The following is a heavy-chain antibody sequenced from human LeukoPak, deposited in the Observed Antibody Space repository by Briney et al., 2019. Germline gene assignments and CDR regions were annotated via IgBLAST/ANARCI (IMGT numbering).Heavy chain of an antibody. J-gene: IGHJ4*02. CDR2: IYYTGST. D-gene: IGHD5-18*01. CDR3: ARLTGGYSYGYAGY. V-gene: IGHV4-39*01. Sequence: PSETLSLTCTVSGGSISSSGYYWGWIRQPPGKGLEWIATIYYTGSTYYSPSLRSRVTISVDTSKDQFSLKPTSVTAADTAVYYCARLTGGYSYGYAGYWGQGTLVTVSS. CDR1: GGSISSSGYY.